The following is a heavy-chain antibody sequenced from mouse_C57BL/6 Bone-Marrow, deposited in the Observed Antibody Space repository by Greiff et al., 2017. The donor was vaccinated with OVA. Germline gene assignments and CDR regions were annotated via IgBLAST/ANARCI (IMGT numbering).Heavy chain of an antibody. J-gene: IGHJ2*01. D-gene: IGHD2-4*01. CDR3: ARRGYDYVDY. Sequence: QVHVKQSGAELVRPGSSVKLSCKASGYTFTSYWMHWVKQRPIQGLEWFGNIDPSDSETHYNQKFKDKATLTVDKSSSTAYMQLSSLTSEDSAVYYCARRGYDYVDYWGQGTTLTVSS. CDR2: IDPSDSET. CDR1: GYTFTSYW. V-gene: IGHV1-52*01.